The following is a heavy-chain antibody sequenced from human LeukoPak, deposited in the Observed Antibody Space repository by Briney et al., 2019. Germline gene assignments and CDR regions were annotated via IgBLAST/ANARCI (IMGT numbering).Heavy chain of an antibody. J-gene: IGHJ4*02. CDR1: GFTFSSYS. D-gene: IGHD6-13*01. Sequence: GSLRLSCAASGFTFSSYSMNWVRQAPGKGLEWIGEINHSGSTNYNPSLKSRVTISVDTSKNQFSLKLSSVTAADTAVYYCARRAAAGTFYYFDYWGQGTLVTVSS. CDR2: INHSGST. V-gene: IGHV4-34*01. CDR3: ARRAAAGTFYYFDY.